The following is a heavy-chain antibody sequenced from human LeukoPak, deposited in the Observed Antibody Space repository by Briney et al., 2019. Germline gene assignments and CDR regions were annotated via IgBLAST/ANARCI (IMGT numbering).Heavy chain of an antibody. CDR2: ISSSGSSI. CDR1: GFTFSNYE. CDR3: ARLVGYNGSVVVRDI. J-gene: IGHJ3*02. Sequence: GRSLRLSCAASGFTFSNYEMNWVRQAPGKGLEWVSYISSSGSSIYYADSVKGRFTISRDDAKNSLYLQMNSLRAEDTAIYYCARLVGYNGSVVVRDIWGQGTMVTVSS. V-gene: IGHV3-48*03. D-gene: IGHD5-24*01.